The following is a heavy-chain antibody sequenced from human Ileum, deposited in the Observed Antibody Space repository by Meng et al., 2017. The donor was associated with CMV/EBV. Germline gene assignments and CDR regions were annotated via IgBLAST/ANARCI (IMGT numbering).Heavy chain of an antibody. CDR2: IDHSGST. V-gene: IGHV4-34*01. CDR1: GGSFSGYY. J-gene: IGHJ4*02. D-gene: IGHD6-13*01. Sequence: VYGGSFSGYYWTWVCQPPGKGLEWLGEIDHSGSTNYNPSLKSRVTISVDTSKNQFSLRLSSMTAADTALYYCARGEGTTAGGTLLVYWGQGTLVTVSS. CDR3: ARGEGTTAGGTLLVY.